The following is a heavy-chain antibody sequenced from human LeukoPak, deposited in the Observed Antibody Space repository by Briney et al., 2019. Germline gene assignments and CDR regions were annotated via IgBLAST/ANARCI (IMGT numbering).Heavy chain of an antibody. CDR3: ASGGAAGPYYYYYGMDV. V-gene: IGHV4-31*03. CDR2: IYYSGST. J-gene: IGHJ6*02. D-gene: IGHD6-13*01. CDR1: GGSISSGGYY. Sequence: PSETLSLTCTVSGGSISSGGYYWSWIRQHPGKGLEWIGYIYYSGSTYYNPSLKSRVTISVDTSKNQFSLKLSSVTAADTAVYYCASGGAAGPYYYYYGMDVWGQGTTVTVSS.